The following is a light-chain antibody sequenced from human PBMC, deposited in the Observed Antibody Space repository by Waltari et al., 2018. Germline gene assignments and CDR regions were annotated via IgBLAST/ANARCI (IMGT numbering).Light chain of an antibody. J-gene: IGLJ2*01. CDR2: SNN. Sequence: QSVLTQPPSASGTPGQRVTISCSGSSSNIGSNTVNWYQQLPGTAPKLLIYSNNQRPSGVPDRLSGSKSGTSASLAISGLQSEDEADYYCAAWDDSLNGPVFGGGTNLTVL. CDR3: AAWDDSLNGPV. V-gene: IGLV1-44*01. CDR1: SSNIGSNT.